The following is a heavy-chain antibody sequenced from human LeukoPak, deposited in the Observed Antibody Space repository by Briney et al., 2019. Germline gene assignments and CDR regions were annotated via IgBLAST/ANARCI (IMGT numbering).Heavy chain of an antibody. CDR2: IYPGDSDT. D-gene: IGHD2-15*01. CDR3: ARHEASHCSGGSCYYSLDY. J-gene: IGHJ4*02. V-gene: IGHV5-51*01. Sequence: GESLKVSCKGSGYSFTSYWIGWVRQMPGKGLEWMGIIYPGDSDTRYSPSFQGQVTISADKSISTAYLQWSSLKASDTAMYYCARHEASHCSGGSCYYSLDYWGQGTLVTVPS. CDR1: GYSFTSYW.